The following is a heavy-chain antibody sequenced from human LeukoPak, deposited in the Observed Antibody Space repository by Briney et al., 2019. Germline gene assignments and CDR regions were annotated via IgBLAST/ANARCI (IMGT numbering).Heavy chain of an antibody. Sequence: SSETLSLTCSVSGGFNTHYYWSWIRQPPGKGLEWIGYINHSGNTYHNPSLMSRVTISVDRSKNQFSLKVNSVTAADTAVYYCARGLLFAGNSYFDYWGQGVLVTVSS. V-gene: IGHV4-30-2*01. CDR2: INHSGNT. CDR3: ARGLLFAGNSYFDY. J-gene: IGHJ4*02. D-gene: IGHD4-23*01. CDR1: GGFNTHYY.